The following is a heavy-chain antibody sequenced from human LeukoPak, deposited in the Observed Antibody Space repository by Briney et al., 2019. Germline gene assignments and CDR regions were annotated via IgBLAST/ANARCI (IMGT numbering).Heavy chain of an antibody. CDR3: ARVPKYQLPLYYYYGMDV. CDR1: GGSISSHY. CDR2: IYYSGST. V-gene: IGHV4-59*11. Sequence: SETLSLTCTVSGGSISSHYWSWIRQPPGKGLEWIGYIYYSGSTNYNPSLKSRVTISVDTSKNQFSLKLSSVTAADTAVYYCARVPKYQLPLYYYYGMDVWGQGTTVTVSS. J-gene: IGHJ6*02. D-gene: IGHD2-2*01.